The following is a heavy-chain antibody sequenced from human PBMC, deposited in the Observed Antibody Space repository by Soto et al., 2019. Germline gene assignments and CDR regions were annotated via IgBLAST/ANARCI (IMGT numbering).Heavy chain of an antibody. CDR2: INSDDGRT. Sequence: GGSLRLSCAASGITFSSYWMHWVRQAPGKGLVWVSGINSDDGRTNYAKSVKGRFTISRDNSQNTLYLQMNSLRAEDTAIYYCAKDKVPDGAWDFDYWGQGTLVTVSS. V-gene: IGHV3-74*01. CDR3: AKDKVPDGAWDFDY. J-gene: IGHJ4*02. CDR1: GITFSSYW. D-gene: IGHD2-2*01.